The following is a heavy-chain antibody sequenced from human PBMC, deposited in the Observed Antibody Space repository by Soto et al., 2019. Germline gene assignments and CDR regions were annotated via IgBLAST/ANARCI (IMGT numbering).Heavy chain of an antibody. J-gene: IGHJ5*02. CDR3: AQYPLGKGSGTPWVDP. CDR1: GFSLSTSGVG. Sequence: QITLKESGPTLVKPTQTLTLTCTFSGFSLSTSGVGVGWIRQPPGKALEWLSLIYWDDDKRYSPSLKSRPTITQDTTKNQVLLTMTNSDPVDTATYYCAQYPLGKGSGTPWVDPWGQGTLVTVSS. D-gene: IGHD3-10*01. CDR2: IYWDDDK. V-gene: IGHV2-5*02.